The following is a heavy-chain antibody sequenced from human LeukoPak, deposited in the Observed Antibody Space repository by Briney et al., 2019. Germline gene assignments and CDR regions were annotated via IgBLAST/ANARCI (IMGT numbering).Heavy chain of an antibody. CDR2: ISWNSGSI. Sequence: GGSLRLSCAASGFTFDDYAMHWVRQAPGKGLEWVSGISWNSGSIGYADSVKGRFTISRDNSKNALYLQMNSLRAEDTAVYYCARDRGILWFGELLGDAFDIWGQGTMVTVSS. V-gene: IGHV3-9*01. J-gene: IGHJ3*02. CDR1: GFTFDDYA. CDR3: ARDRGILWFGELLGDAFDI. D-gene: IGHD3-10*01.